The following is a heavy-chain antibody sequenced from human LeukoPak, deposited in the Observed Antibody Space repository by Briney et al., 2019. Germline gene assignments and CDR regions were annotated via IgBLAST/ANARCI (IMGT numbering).Heavy chain of an antibody. V-gene: IGHV1-8*01. CDR1: GYTFTSYD. Sequence: ASVKVSCKASGYTFTSYDINWVRQATGQGLEWMGWMNPNSGNTGYAQKFQGRVTMTRNTSISTAYMELSSLRSEDTAVYYCAVLVVVAATPRAFDIWGQGTMVTVSS. J-gene: IGHJ3*02. D-gene: IGHD2-15*01. CDR2: MNPNSGNT. CDR3: AVLVVVAATPRAFDI.